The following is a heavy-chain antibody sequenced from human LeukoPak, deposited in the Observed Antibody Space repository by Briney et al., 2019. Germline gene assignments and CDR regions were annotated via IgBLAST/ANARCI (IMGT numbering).Heavy chain of an antibody. CDR2: ISSSSSYI. CDR1: GFTFSSYS. Sequence: GGSLRLSCAASGFTFSSYSMNWVRQAPGKGLEWVSSISSSSSYIYYADSVKGRFTISRDNAKNSLYLQMNSLRAEDTAVYYCARDGALYYMDVWGKGTTVTVSS. J-gene: IGHJ6*03. CDR3: ARDGALYYMDV. V-gene: IGHV3-21*01. D-gene: IGHD4/OR15-4a*01.